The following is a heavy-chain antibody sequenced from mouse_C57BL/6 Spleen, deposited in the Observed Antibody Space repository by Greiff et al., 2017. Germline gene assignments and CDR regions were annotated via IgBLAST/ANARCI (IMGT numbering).Heavy chain of an antibody. D-gene: IGHD3-3*01. J-gene: IGHJ2*01. CDR1: GYTFTDYY. CDR2: INPNNGGT. V-gene: IGHV1-26*01. CDR3: ARGGRGYFDY. Sequence: VQLQQSGPELVKLGASVKISCKASGYTFTDYYMNWVKQSHGKSLEWIGDINPNNGGTSYNQKFKGKATLTVDKSSSTAYMELRSLTSEDSAVYYCARGGRGYFDYWGQGTTLTVSS.